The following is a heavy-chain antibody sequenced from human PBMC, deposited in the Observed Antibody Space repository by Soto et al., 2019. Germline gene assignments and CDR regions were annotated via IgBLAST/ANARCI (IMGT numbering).Heavy chain of an antibody. V-gene: IGHV1-2*04. CDR3: ARAGTPYYYGSGSYYNWFDP. D-gene: IGHD3-10*01. J-gene: IGHJ5*02. Sequence: EASVKVSCKASGYTFTGYYMHWVRQAPGQGLEWMGWINPNSGGTNYAQKFQGWVTMTRDTSISTAYMELSRLRSDDTAVYYCARAGTPYYYGSGSYYNWFDPWGQGTLVTVSS. CDR2: INPNSGGT. CDR1: GYTFTGYY.